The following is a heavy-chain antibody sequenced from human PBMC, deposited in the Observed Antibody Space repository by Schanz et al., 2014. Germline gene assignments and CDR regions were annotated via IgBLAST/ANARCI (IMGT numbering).Heavy chain of an antibody. CDR2: MYINSGST. D-gene: IGHD6-19*01. V-gene: IGHV3-53*01. J-gene: IGHJ3*02. CDR3: ATDYSGGGCHI. CDR1: GFTVNTNY. Sequence: EVQLVESGGGLIQPGGSLRLSCAVSGFTVNTNYMSWVRQAPGKGLEWISSMYINSGSTQYADSVKGRFIISRDSSRNTLYLQMSSLRAEDTALYFCATDYSGGGCHIWGQGTMVTVSS.